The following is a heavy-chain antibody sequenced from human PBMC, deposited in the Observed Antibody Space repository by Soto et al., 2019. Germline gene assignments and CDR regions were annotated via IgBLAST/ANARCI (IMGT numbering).Heavy chain of an antibody. V-gene: IGHV4-39*01. CDR2: IYYSGST. Sequence: PSETLSLTCTVSGGSISSSSYYWVWIRQPPGKGLEWIGSIYYSGSTYYNPSLKSRVTISVDTSKNQFSLKLSSVTAADTAVYYCARHPRFASGYYYFDYWGQGTLVTVS. CDR3: ARHPRFASGYYYFDY. CDR1: GGSISSSSYY. D-gene: IGHD3-22*01. J-gene: IGHJ4*02.